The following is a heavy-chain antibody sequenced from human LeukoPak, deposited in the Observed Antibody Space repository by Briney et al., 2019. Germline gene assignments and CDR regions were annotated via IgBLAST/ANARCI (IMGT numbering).Heavy chain of an antibody. CDR3: ARDVVAATSPTP. J-gene: IGHJ5*02. V-gene: IGHV1-2*02. D-gene: IGHD2-15*01. CDR1: GYTFTGYY. Sequence: EASVKVSCKASGYTFTGYYMHWVRQAPGQGLEWMGWINPNSGGTNYAQKFQGRVTMTRDTSISTAYMELSRLRSDDTAVYYCARDVVAATSPTPWGQGTLVTVSS. CDR2: INPNSGGT.